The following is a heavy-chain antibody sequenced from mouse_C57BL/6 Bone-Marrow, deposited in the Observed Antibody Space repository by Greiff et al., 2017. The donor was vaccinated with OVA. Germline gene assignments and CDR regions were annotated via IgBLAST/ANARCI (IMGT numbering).Heavy chain of an antibody. J-gene: IGHJ2*01. D-gene: IGHD1-1*01. Sequence: VQLQQPGAELVKPGASVKLSCKASGYTFTSYWITWVKQRPGQGLEWIGDIYPGSGSTNYNEKFKSKATLTVDTSSSTAYMQLSSLTSEDSAVYYCARRYYCSSYDYWGQGTTLTVSS. CDR2: IYPGSGST. CDR3: ARRYYCSSYDY. CDR1: GYTFTSYW. V-gene: IGHV1-55*01.